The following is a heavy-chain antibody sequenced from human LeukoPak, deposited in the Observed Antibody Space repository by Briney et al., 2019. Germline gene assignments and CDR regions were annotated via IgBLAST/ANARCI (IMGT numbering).Heavy chain of an antibody. D-gene: IGHD1-26*01. Sequence: GGSLRLSCVVSGFTFSSYWMSWVRQAPGKGLEWVANIKQDGSEKYCVDSVKGRFTMSRDDAKNSLYLQMNSLRAEDTAVYYCARVQWELRGVGSYFEYWGQGALVTVSS. CDR1: GFTFSSYW. CDR3: ARVQWELRGVGSYFEY. J-gene: IGHJ4*02. CDR2: IKQDGSEK. V-gene: IGHV3-7*01.